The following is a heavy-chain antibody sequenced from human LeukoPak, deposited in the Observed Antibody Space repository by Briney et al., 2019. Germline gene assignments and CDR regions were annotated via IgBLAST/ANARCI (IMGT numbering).Heavy chain of an antibody. CDR3: ARGYSGYAPPVD. J-gene: IGHJ4*02. V-gene: IGHV6-1*01. CDR1: GDSVSSNSAA. D-gene: IGHD5-12*01. Sequence: SQTLSLTCAISGDSVSSNSAAWNWVRQSPSRGLEWLGRSYYRSKWYNDCAVSVKSRLTLDPDTSENQFALQLNSVTGGNTAGSYCARGYSGYAPPVDWGQGTLVTVSA. CDR2: SYYRSKWYN.